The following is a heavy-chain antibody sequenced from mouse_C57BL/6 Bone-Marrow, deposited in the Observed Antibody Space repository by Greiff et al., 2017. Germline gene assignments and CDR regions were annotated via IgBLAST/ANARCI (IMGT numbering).Heavy chain of an antibody. D-gene: IGHD1-1*01. CDR1: GYTFTSYW. Sequence: QVQLQQPGAELVKPGASVKLSCKASGYTFTSYWMHWVKQRPGQGLEWIGMIHPNSGSTNYNEKFKSKATLTVDKSSSTADMQLSSLTYEDSAVYYCSRRHGSSWFAYWGQGTLVTVSA. CDR3: SRRHGSSWFAY. J-gene: IGHJ3*01. V-gene: IGHV1-64*01. CDR2: IHPNSGST.